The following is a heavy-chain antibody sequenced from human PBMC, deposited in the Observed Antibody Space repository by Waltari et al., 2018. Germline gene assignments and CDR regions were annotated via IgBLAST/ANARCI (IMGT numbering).Heavy chain of an antibody. D-gene: IGHD2-15*01. CDR1: GFTFSSYA. Sequence: EVQLLESGGGLVQPGGSLRLSCAASGFTFSSYAMSWVRQAPGKGLEWVSAISGSGGSTYYAESVKGRFTISRENSKNTLYLQMNSLRAEDTAVYYCAKDLSHPADIVVVSYGMDVWGQGTTVTVSS. J-gene: IGHJ6*02. V-gene: IGHV3-23*01. CDR3: AKDLSHPADIVVVSYGMDV. CDR2: ISGSGGST.